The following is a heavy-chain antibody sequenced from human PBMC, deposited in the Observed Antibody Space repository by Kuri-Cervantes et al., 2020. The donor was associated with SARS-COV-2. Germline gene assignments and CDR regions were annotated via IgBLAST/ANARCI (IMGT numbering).Heavy chain of an antibody. CDR3: ARLLHNDSGDS. CDR1: GFTFSSYA. CDR2: ISYDGSNK. Sequence: GESLKISCAASGFTFSSYAMHWVRQAPGKGLEWVAVISYDGSNKYYAASVKGRFTISRDNSKNTLYLQMNSLSVEDTAVYYCARLLHNDSGDSWGQGTLVTVSS. J-gene: IGHJ4*02. V-gene: IGHV3-30*01. D-gene: IGHD1-26*01.